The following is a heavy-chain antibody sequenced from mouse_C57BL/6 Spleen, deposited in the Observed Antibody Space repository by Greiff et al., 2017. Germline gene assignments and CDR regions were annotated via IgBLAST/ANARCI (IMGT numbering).Heavy chain of an antibody. Sequence: QVQLQQPGAELVKPGASVKLSCKASGYTFTSYWMHWVKQRPGQGLEWIGMIHPNSGSTNYNEKFKSKATLTVDKSSSTAYMQHSSLTSEDSAVYYCARGGYFPWFAYWGQGTLVTVSA. J-gene: IGHJ3*01. CDR1: GYTFTSYW. CDR3: ARGGYFPWFAY. V-gene: IGHV1-64*01. CDR2: IHPNSGST. D-gene: IGHD2-3*01.